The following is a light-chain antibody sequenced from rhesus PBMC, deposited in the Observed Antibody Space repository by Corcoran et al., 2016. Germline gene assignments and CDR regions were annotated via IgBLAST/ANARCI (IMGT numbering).Light chain of an antibody. CDR1: ESVGSY. J-gene: IGKJ1*01. CDR2: SAY. CDR3: QQYNDLLWT. V-gene: IGKV3-40*03. Sequence: EIVMTQSPATLSLSPGETATLSCRASESVGSYLAWYQQKPGQAPKLLVHSAYFRATGIPDRLSGSGSRTEFTLTISSLEPEDVGCYHCQQYNDLLWTFGQGTKVEIK.